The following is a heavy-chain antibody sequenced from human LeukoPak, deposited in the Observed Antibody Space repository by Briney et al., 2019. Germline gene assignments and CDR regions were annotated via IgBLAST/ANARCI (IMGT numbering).Heavy chain of an antibody. Sequence: GGSLRLSCAASGFTFSSYRMSWVRQAPGKGLEWVSYISSSGSTIYYADSVKGRFTISRDNAKNSLYLQMNSLRAEDTAVYYCARSPYSGWYRYFDYWGQGTLVTVSS. D-gene: IGHD6-19*01. CDR3: ARSPYSGWYRYFDY. J-gene: IGHJ4*02. V-gene: IGHV3-48*03. CDR2: ISSSGSTI. CDR1: GFTFSSYR.